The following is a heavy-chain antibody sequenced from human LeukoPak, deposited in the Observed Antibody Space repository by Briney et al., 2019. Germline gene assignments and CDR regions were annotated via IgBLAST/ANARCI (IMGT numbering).Heavy chain of an antibody. J-gene: IGHJ4*02. CDR1: GYTLTELS. V-gene: IGHV1-24*01. D-gene: IGHD2-15*01. CDR2: FDPEDGET. Sequence: ASVKVSCKVSGYTLTELSMHWVRQAPGKGLEWMGGFDPEDGETIYAQKFQGRVNMNEDTSTDTAYMELSSLRSEDTAVYYCATDNVGYFDYWGQGTLVTVSS. CDR3: ATDNVGYFDY.